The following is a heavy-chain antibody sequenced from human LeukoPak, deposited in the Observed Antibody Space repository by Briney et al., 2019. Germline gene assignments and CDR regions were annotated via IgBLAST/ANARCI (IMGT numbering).Heavy chain of an antibody. CDR2: ISGSGGST. CDR3: AKDYDYVWGSYYQTSQFDY. Sequence: GGSLRLSCAASGFTFSSYGMSWVRQAPGKGLEWVSAISGSGGSTYYADSVKGRFTISRDNSKNTLYLQMNSLRAEDTAVYYCAKDYDYVWGSYYQTSQFDYWGQGTLVTVSS. V-gene: IGHV3-23*01. D-gene: IGHD3-16*01. J-gene: IGHJ4*02. CDR1: GFTFSSYG.